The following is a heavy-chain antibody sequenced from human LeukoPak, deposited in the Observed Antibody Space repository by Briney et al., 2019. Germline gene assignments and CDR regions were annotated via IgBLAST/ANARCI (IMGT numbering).Heavy chain of an antibody. J-gene: IGHJ4*02. CDR3: ARDALFCSSTSCYPYLYYFDY. Sequence: ASVKVSCKASGYTFTSYGISWVRQAPGQGLEWMGWISAYNGNTNYAQKLQGRVTMTTDTSTSTVYMELSSLRSEDTAVYYCARDALFCSSTSCYPYLYYFDYWGQGTLVTVSS. D-gene: IGHD2-2*01. CDR2: ISAYNGNT. CDR1: GYTFTSYG. V-gene: IGHV1-18*01.